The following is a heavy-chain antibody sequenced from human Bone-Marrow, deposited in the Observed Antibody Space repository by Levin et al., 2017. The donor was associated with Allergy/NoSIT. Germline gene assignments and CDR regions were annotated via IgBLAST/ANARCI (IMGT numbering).Heavy chain of an antibody. CDR1: GYTFTEYY. J-gene: IGHJ4*02. V-gene: IGHV1-2*02. CDR3: AKSLDENS. CDR2: INSNNGGT. Sequence: AASVKVSCKTSGYTFTEYYIHWVRQAPGQGLEWMGCINSNNGGTRYAQKFQGRVTMTRDTSITTAYMELSRLRSDDTAIYYCAKSLDENSWGQGTLVTVSS. D-gene: IGHD2/OR15-2a*01.